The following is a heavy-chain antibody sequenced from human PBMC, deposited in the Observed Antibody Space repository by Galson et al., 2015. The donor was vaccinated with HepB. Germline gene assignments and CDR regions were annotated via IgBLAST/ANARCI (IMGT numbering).Heavy chain of an antibody. Sequence: SVKVSCKASGYTFTSYYMHWVRQAPGQGLEWMGIINPSGGSTSYAQKFQGRVTMTRDTSTSTVYMELSSLRSEDTAVYYCATNPGPIEGGQQLVPHYYYGMDVWGQGTTVTVSS. D-gene: IGHD6-13*01. V-gene: IGHV1-46*01. CDR2: INPSGGST. J-gene: IGHJ6*02. CDR3: ATNPGPIEGGQQLVPHYYYGMDV. CDR1: GYTFTSYY.